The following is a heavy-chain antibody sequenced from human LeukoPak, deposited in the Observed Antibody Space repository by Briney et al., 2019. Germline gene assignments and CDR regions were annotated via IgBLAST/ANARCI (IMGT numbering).Heavy chain of an antibody. J-gene: IGHJ4*02. D-gene: IGHD7-27*01. Sequence: SVKVSCKASRGTFSSYAISWVRQAPGQELECMGRIIPILGIANNAQKFQGRGTITAEKSTTTAYLELSILRSKDTAVYYYARSPPPNWGTYYFDYWGQGTLVTVSS. CDR2: IIPILGIA. V-gene: IGHV1-69*04. CDR1: RGTFSSYA. CDR3: ARSPPPNWGTYYFDY.